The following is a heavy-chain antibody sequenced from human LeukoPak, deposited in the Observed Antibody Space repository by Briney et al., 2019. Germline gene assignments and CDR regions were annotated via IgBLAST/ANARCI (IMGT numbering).Heavy chain of an antibody. D-gene: IGHD1-26*01. CDR1: GFTFSSYW. CDR2: IKQDGSEK. Sequence: GGSLRLFCAASGFTFSSYWMSWVRQAPGKGLEWVANIKQDGSEKYYVDSVKGRFTISRDNAKNSLYLQMNSLRAEDTAVYYCASLVGVTRGAFDIWGQGTMVTVSS. V-gene: IGHV3-7*01. J-gene: IGHJ3*02. CDR3: ASLVGVTRGAFDI.